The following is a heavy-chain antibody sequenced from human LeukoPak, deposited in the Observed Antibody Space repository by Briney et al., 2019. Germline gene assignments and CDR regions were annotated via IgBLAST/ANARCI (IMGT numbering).Heavy chain of an antibody. J-gene: IGHJ3*02. V-gene: IGHV1-69*05. Sequence: SVKVSCTASGGTFSSYAISWVRQAPGQGLEWMGGIIPIFGTANYAQKFQGRVTITTNESTSTAYLELSSLRSEGTAVYYCARARRILTGLDAFDIWGQGTMVTVSS. CDR2: IIPIFGTA. CDR1: GGTFSSYA. D-gene: IGHD3-9*01. CDR3: ARARRILTGLDAFDI.